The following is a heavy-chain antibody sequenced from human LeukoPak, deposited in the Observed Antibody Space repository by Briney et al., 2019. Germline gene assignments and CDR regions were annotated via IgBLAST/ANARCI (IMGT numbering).Heavy chain of an antibody. CDR2: INPNSGGT. J-gene: IGHJ3*02. V-gene: IGHV1-2*02. CDR1: GYTFTGYY. D-gene: IGHD3-22*01. CDR3: ARGGYYDSSGPVYDAFDI. Sequence: GASVKVSCKASGYTFTGYYMHWVRQAPGQGLEWMGWINPNSGGTNYAQKFQGRVTMTRDTSISTAYMELSRLRSDDTAVYYCARGGYYDSSGPVYDAFDIWGQGTMVTVSS.